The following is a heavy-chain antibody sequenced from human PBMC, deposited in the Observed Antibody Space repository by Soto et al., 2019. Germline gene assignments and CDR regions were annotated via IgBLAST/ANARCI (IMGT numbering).Heavy chain of an antibody. Sequence: PSENLSLTCTVSGGSIGSYYWSWIRQPPMKGLEWIGYIYYSGSNNYNPSLKSRVTISVDASKNQFSLKLSSVTAADTAVYYCATANWSHHYFDPWGQGTLVTVSS. J-gene: IGHJ5*02. CDR3: ATANWSHHYFDP. CDR1: GGSIGSYY. CDR2: IYYSGSN. V-gene: IGHV4-59*01. D-gene: IGHD1-1*01.